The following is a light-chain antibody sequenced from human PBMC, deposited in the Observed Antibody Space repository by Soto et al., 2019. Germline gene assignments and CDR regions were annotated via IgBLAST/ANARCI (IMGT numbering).Light chain of an antibody. CDR3: QQSYSAPPQT. V-gene: IGKV1-39*01. J-gene: IGKJ4*01. Sequence: DIETTQSPSSLSASVGDTATITCRASQGIKSYLNWYQQKPGKTPNLLIYGASSLQSGVPSRFRGSGSGTDFTLTISSLQPEDYATYYCQQSYSAPPQTFGGGTKAEIK. CDR2: GAS. CDR1: QGIKSY.